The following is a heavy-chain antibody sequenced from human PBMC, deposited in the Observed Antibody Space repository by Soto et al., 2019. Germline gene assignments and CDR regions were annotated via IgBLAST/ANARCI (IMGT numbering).Heavy chain of an antibody. CDR3: ARVFSDSSSFFDP. J-gene: IGHJ5*02. CDR2: IYYSGST. Sequence: SETLSLTCSVSGGSIGSYYWSWIRQPPGKGLEWIGYIYYSGSTNYNPSLKSRVTISVDTSKNQFSLKLSSVTAADTAVYYCARVFSDSSSFFDPWGQGTLVTVSS. V-gene: IGHV4-59*12. CDR1: GGSIGSYY. D-gene: IGHD6-13*01.